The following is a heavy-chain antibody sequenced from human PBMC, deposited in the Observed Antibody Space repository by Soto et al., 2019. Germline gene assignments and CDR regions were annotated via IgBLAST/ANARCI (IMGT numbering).Heavy chain of an antibody. CDR1: GYTFTSYA. CDR2: INAGNGNT. Sequence: QVKLVQSGAEVKKPGASVKVSCKASGYTFTSYAMHWVRQAPGQRLEWMGWINAGNGNTKYSQKFQGRVTITRDTSASTAYMELSSLRSEDTAVYYCAASIVVVPAATLTPFDYWGQGTLVTVSS. J-gene: IGHJ4*02. CDR3: AASIVVVPAATLTPFDY. D-gene: IGHD2-2*01. V-gene: IGHV1-3*01.